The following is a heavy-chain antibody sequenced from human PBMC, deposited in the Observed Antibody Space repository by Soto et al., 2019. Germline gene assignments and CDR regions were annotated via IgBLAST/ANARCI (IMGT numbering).Heavy chain of an antibody. D-gene: IGHD2-15*01. J-gene: IGHJ3*02. CDR1: GGSISSGDYY. CDR2: IYYSGNT. Sequence: QVQLQESGPGLVKPSQTLSLTCTVSGGSISSGDYYWSWIRQPPGKGLECIGYIYYSGNTNYNPSLKVRLTISVDTSRNQFSLRLSSVTAADTAVYCCARSRYCSGGSCYREAFEIWGQGTMVTVS. V-gene: IGHV4-30-4*01. CDR3: ARSRYCSGGSCYREAFEI.